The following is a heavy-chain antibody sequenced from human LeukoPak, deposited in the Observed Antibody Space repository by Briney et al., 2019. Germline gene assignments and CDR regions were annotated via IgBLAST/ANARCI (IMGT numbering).Heavy chain of an antibody. CDR2: ISSSGSTI. V-gene: IGHV3-11*04. D-gene: IGHD6-13*01. CDR3: ARDSSSWRSGFDY. CDR1: GFTFNDYY. Sequence: GGSLRLSCAASGFTFNDYYMSWIRQAPGKGLEWVSYISSSGSTIYYADSVKGRFTISRDNAKNSLYLQMNSLRAEDTAVYYCARDSSSWRSGFDYWGQGTLVTVSS. J-gene: IGHJ4*02.